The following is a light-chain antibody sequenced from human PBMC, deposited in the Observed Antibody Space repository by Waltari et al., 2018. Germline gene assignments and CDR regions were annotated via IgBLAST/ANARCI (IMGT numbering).Light chain of an antibody. CDR2: AAV. Sequence: DIQMTQSPSSLSASVGDRVNITCRASESIINYLNWYQQKPGKAPKLLIYAAVSLQSGVPSGFSGSGSGTDFTLTISSLQVEVFATYYCQQSYNTPYTFGQGTKLDIK. J-gene: IGKJ2*01. V-gene: IGKV1-39*01. CDR3: QQSYNTPYT. CDR1: ESIINY.